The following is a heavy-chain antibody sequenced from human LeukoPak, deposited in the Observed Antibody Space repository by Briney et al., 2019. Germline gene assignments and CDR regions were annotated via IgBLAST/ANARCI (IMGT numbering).Heavy chain of an antibody. CDR1: GYTFTSYA. CDR3: ARETPIRYDFWSGYSYPGPYYYYYYMDV. D-gene: IGHD3-3*01. V-gene: IGHV1-46*01. J-gene: IGHJ6*03. Sequence: VSVKVSCKASGYTFTSYAMHWVRQAPGQRLEWMGIINPSGGSTSYAQKFQGSVTMTRDMSTSTVYMELSSLRSEDTAVYYCARETPIRYDFWSGYSYPGPYYYYYYMDVWGKGTTVTVSS. CDR2: INPSGGST.